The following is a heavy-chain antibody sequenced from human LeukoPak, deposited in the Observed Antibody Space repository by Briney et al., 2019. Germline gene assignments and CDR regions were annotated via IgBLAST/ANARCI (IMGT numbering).Heavy chain of an antibody. Sequence: GGSLRLSCVASGFDLNTYEMNWVRQAPGKGLEWIADITISGHTKNYADSVKGRFTISRDNAGTSLYLQMNSLRVEDTGVYYCSRGDPHAALWGQGPLVTVSS. CDR1: GFDLNTYE. V-gene: IGHV3-48*03. CDR3: SRGDPHAAL. CDR2: ITISGHTK. J-gene: IGHJ4*02.